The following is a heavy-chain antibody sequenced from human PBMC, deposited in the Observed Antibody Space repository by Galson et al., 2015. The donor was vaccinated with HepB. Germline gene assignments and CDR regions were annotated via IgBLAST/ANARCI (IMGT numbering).Heavy chain of an antibody. CDR3: ARRYYDFLGTFDY. CDR2: VYYSGNT. V-gene: IGHV4-59*08. D-gene: IGHD3-3*01. CDR1: GGSISSYY. Sequence: ATLSLTCTVSGGSISSYYWCWIRHPPEKGLEWIGYVYYSGNTNYNPSLKSRVTISLDTSKNRFSLKMSSVTAADTAVYYCARRYYDFLGTFDYWGQGTLVTVSS. J-gene: IGHJ4*02.